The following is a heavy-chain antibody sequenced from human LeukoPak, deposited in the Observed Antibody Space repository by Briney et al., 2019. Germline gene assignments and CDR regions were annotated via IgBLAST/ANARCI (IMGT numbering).Heavy chain of an antibody. V-gene: IGHV4-4*07. D-gene: IGHD3-10*01. CDR3: ARERWFGDPRHWFDP. CDR1: GGSISSYY. J-gene: IGHJ5*02. Sequence: SETLSLTCTVSGGSISSYYWSWIRQPAGKGLEWIGRIYTSGSTNYNPSLKSRVTISVDTSKNQFSLKLSSVTAADTAVYYCARERWFGDPRHWFDPWGQGTLVTVSS. CDR2: IYTSGST.